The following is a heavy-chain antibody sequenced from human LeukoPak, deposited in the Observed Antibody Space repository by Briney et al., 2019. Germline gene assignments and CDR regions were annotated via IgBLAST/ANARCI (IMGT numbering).Heavy chain of an antibody. CDR2: ISGDGGST. CDR1: GFTFDDCA. D-gene: IGHD6-19*01. CDR3: AKDIGSSGWYDAFDI. Sequence: GGSLRLSCAASGFTFDDCAMHWVRQAPGKGLEWVSLISGDGGSTYYADSVKGRFTISRDNSKNSLYLQMNSLRTEDTALYYCAKDIGSSGWYDAFDIWGQGTMVTVSS. V-gene: IGHV3-43*02. J-gene: IGHJ3*02.